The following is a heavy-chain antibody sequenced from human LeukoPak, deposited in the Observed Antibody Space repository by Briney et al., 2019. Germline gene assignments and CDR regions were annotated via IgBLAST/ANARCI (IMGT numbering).Heavy chain of an antibody. CDR2: ISGSGGST. V-gene: IGHV3-23*01. CDR3: AKTPLIVVVTAQFDY. Sequence: GGSLRLSCAASGFTFNTYAMSWVRQAPGKGLEWVSAISGSGGSTYYADSVKGRFTISRDNSKNMLYLQMNSLRAEDTAVYYCAKTPLIVVVTAQFDYWGQGTLVTVSS. CDR1: GFTFNTYA. D-gene: IGHD2-21*02. J-gene: IGHJ4*02.